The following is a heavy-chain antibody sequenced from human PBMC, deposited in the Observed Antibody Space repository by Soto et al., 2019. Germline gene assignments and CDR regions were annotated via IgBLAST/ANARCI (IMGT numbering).Heavy chain of an antibody. V-gene: IGHV1-69*13. D-gene: IGHD1-26*01. CDR3: ARGGSYGNWFDP. CDR2: IIPIFGTA. CDR1: GGTFSSYA. Sequence: ASVKVSCKASGGTFSSYAISWVRQAPGQGLEWMGGIIPIFGTANYAQKFQGRVTITADESTSTAYMELSSLRSEDTAVYYCARGGSYGNWFDPWGQGTLVTVSS. J-gene: IGHJ5*02.